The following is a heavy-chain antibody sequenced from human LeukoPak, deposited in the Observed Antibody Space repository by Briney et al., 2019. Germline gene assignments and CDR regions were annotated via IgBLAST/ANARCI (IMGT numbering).Heavy chain of an antibody. D-gene: IGHD6-13*01. CDR3: VKDPKFIGTAGTH. V-gene: IGHV4-4*08. CDR2: MYSRGST. J-gene: IGHJ4*02. Sequence: SETLSLTCTVSGGSISSYSWSWIRQPPGKGLEWIGYMYSRGSTNDNPSLKSRVTIPRDTSKNQLSLRVTSVTAADTALYYCVKDPKFIGTAGTHWGQGTLVTVSS. CDR1: GGSISSYS.